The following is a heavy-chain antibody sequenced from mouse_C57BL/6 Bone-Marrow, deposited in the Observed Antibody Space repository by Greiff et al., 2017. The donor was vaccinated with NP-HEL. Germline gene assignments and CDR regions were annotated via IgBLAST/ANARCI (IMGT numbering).Heavy chain of an antibody. J-gene: IGHJ4*01. V-gene: IGHV1-4*01. Sequence: QVQLKESGAELARPGASVKMSCKASGYTFTSYTMHWVKQSPGQGLEWIGYINPSSGYTKYNQKFKDKATLTADKSSSTAYMQLSSLTSEDSAVYYCARGWLLPTDYWGQGTSVTVSS. CDR3: ARGWLLPTDY. CDR1: GYTFTSYT. CDR2: INPSSGYT. D-gene: IGHD2-3*01.